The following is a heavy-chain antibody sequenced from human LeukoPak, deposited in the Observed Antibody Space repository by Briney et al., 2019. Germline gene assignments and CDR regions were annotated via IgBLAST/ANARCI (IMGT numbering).Heavy chain of an antibody. CDR2: IEQNGIQR. D-gene: IGHD6-13*01. CDR3: ARRPPPHSGISWLDY. V-gene: IGHV3-7*01. CDR1: GFTVSSIY. Sequence: PGGSLRLSCAASGFTVSSIYMNWVRQSPGKGLEWVAYIEQNGIQRSYVDSVNGRFSISRDSAKNLLFLQMNSLRAEDTAIYYCARRPPPHSGISWLDYWGQGTLVTVSS. J-gene: IGHJ4*02.